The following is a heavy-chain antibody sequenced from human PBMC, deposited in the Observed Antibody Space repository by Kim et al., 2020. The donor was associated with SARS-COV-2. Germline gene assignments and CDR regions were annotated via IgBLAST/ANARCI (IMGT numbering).Heavy chain of an antibody. V-gene: IGHV1-69*13. CDR3: ATGLPPPRTYYYDSSGYFSPDY. D-gene: IGHD3-22*01. Sequence: SVKVSCKASGGTFSSYAISWVRQAPGQGLEWMGGIIPIFGTANYAQKFQGRVTITADESTSTAYMELSSLRSEDTAVYYCATGLPPPRTYYYDSSGYFSPDYWGQGTLVTVSS. CDR2: IIPIFGTA. CDR1: GGTFSSYA. J-gene: IGHJ4*02.